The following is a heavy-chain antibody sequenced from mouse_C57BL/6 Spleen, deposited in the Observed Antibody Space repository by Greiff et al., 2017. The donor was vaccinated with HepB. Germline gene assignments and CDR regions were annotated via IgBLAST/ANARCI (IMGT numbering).Heavy chain of an antibody. CDR2: INPSTGGT. CDR3: AYGSSYYFDY. D-gene: IGHD1-1*01. Sequence: VQLKQSGPELVKPGASVKISCKASGYSFTGYYMNWVKQSPEKSLEWIGEINPSTGGTTYNQKFKAKATLTVDKSSSTAYMQLKSLTSEDSAVYYCAYGSSYYFDYWGQGTTLTVSS. CDR1: GYSFTGYY. J-gene: IGHJ2*01. V-gene: IGHV1-42*01.